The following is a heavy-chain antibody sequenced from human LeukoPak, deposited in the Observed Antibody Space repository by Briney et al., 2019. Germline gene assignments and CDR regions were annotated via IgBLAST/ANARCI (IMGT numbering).Heavy chain of an antibody. J-gene: IGHJ4*02. D-gene: IGHD6-19*01. CDR2: IKSKTDGGTT. CDR1: GFTFSSYG. V-gene: IGHV3-15*01. Sequence: GGSLRLSCAASGFTFSSYGMHWVRQAPGQGLEWVGRIKSKTDGGTTDYAAPVKGRFTISRDDSKNTLYLQMNSLKTEDTAVYYCTTDYGSFLNWGQGTLVTVSS. CDR3: TTDYGSFLN.